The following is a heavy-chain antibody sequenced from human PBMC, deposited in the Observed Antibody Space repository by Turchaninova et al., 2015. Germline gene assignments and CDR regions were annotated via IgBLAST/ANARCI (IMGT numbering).Heavy chain of an antibody. D-gene: IGHD2-21*02. J-gene: IGHJ4*02. V-gene: IGHV3-30-3*01. CDR3: ASALCGGDCYLIDN. CDR1: RFTISNSA. Sequence: QVQLVESGGGVVQPGRSLSLSCAASRFTISNSAMHWVRQAPGTGLAWVALISNDGSSKNYADSVKGRFTISRNNSRNTRFLQRNSLGAEDAAVYYWASALCGGDCYLIDNWGQGTLVTVSS. CDR2: ISNDGSSK.